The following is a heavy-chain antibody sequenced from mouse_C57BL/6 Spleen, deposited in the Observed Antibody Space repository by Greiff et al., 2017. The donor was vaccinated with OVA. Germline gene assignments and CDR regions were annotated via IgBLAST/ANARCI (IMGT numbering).Heavy chain of an antibody. CDR3: TQGYRGFAY. V-gene: IGHV14-1*01. J-gene: IGHJ3*01. CDR1: GFNIKDYY. D-gene: IGHD2-2*01. Sequence: VQLKQSGAELVRPGASVKLSCTASGFNIKDYYMHWVKQRPEQGLEWIGRIDPEDGDTDYAPKFQGKATMTADTSSNTAYLQLSSLTSEDTAVYYCTQGYRGFAYWGQGTLVTVSA. CDR2: IDPEDGDT.